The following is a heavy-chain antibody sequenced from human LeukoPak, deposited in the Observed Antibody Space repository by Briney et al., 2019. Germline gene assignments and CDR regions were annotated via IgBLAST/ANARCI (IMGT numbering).Heavy chain of an antibody. CDR1: GFTFSSYW. Sequence: GGSLRLSCAASGFTFSSYWMSWVRQAPGKGLEWVSYISSSSSTIYYADPVKGRFTISRDNSKNMVSLEMNSLRTEDTAVYYCAKDVNAYCSGDCSDYWGQGTLVTVSS. V-gene: IGHV3-48*01. J-gene: IGHJ4*02. D-gene: IGHD2-21*01. CDR2: ISSSSSTI. CDR3: AKDVNAYCSGDCSDY.